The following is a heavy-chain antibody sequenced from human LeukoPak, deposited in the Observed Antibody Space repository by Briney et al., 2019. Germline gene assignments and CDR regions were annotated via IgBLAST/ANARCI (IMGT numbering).Heavy chain of an antibody. J-gene: IGHJ1*01. CDR3: ARQTIFGVVTQYFQH. D-gene: IGHD3-3*01. Sequence: SETLSLTCTVSGGSISSSSYYWGWIRQPPGKGLEWIGSIYYSGSTYYNPSLKSRVTISVDTSKNQFSLKLSSVTAADTAAYYCARQTIFGVVTQYFQHWGQGTLVTVSS. CDR1: GGSISSSSYY. CDR2: IYYSGST. V-gene: IGHV4-39*01.